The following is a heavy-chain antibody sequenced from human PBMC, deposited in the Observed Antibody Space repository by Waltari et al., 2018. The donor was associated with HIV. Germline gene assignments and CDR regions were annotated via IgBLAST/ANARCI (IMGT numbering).Heavy chain of an antibody. Sequence: QVHLVESGGGVVQPGGSLKLSCAASGFTFSNYLMHWFRQAPGKGLDWVTFIYYDGNNKNYADSVKGRFTISRDNSKKTLYLQMNSLRHEDTAVYYCARGGLAISPAGTRLYTGMDVWGQGTTVTVSS. D-gene: IGHD6-13*01. CDR3: ARGGLAISPAGTRLYTGMDV. CDR1: GFTFSNYL. V-gene: IGHV3-30*02. CDR2: IYYDGNNK. J-gene: IGHJ6*02.